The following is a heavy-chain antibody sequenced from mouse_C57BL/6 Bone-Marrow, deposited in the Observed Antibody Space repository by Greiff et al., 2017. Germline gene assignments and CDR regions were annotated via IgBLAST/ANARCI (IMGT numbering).Heavy chain of an antibody. Sequence: QVQLQQSGAELVRPGSSVKLSCKASGYTFTSYWMDWVKQRPGQGLEWIGNIYPSDSETHYNQKFKDKATLTVDKSSSTAYMQLSSLTSEDSAVYYCERSIVKEVDVWGTGTTVTVSS. V-gene: IGHV1-61*01. D-gene: IGHD2-5*01. CDR1: GYTFTSYW. CDR3: ERSIVKEVDV. J-gene: IGHJ1*03. CDR2: IYPSDSET.